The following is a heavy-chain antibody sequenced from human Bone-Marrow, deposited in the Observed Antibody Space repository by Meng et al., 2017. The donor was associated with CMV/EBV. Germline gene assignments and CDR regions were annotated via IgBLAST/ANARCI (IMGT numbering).Heavy chain of an antibody. J-gene: IGHJ3*01. V-gene: IGHV1-69*10. Sequence: SVKVSCKASGGTVNTYTFNWVRQAPGRGLEWMGGIIPYLGEPTYAQAFQGRVTITADRSTTAYMELNSLISEDTAVYYCAGRGPYGRALHVWGRGPLDSVSS. CDR3: AGRGPYGRALHV. D-gene: IGHD3-10*01. CDR2: IIPYLGEP. CDR1: GGTVNTYT.